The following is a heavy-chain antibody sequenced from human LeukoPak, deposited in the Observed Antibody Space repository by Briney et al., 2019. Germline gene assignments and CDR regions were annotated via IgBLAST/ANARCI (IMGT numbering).Heavy chain of an antibody. CDR3: AREEYCSSTSCYPGTFDY. CDR2: ISSSSSYI. CDR1: GFTFSSYS. J-gene: IGHJ4*02. V-gene: IGHV3-21*01. Sequence: GSLRLPCAASGFTFSSYSMNWVRQAPGKGLEWVSSISSSSSYIYYADSVKGRFTISRDNAKNSLYLQMNSLRADDTAVYYCAREEYCSSTSCYPGTFDYWGQGTLVTVSS. D-gene: IGHD2-2*01.